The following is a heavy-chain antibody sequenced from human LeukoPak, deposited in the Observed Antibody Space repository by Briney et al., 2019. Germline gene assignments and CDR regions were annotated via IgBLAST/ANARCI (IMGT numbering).Heavy chain of an antibody. CDR3: ARRVVLTAYDY. V-gene: IGHV1-2*02. D-gene: IGHD3-9*01. CDR2: INLNSGGT. CDR1: GYTFTGYY. Sequence: ASVKVSCKASGYTFTGYYMHWVRQAPGQGLEWMGWINLNSGGTKYAQKFQGRVTMTRDTSISTAYMEVSRLTSDDTAVYYCARRVVLTAYDYWGQGTLVTVSS. J-gene: IGHJ4*02.